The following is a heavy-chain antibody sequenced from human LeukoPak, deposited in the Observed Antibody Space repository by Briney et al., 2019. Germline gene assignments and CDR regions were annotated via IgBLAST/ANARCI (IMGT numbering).Heavy chain of an antibody. CDR2: IKQDGIEK. Sequence: GGSLRLSCAASGFTFSSYWMSWVRQAPGQGLEWVSNIKQDGIEKYYADSVKSRFTISRDNAKNSLYLQMNSLRAEDTSVYYCARDGAVRGVITPWGQGTLVTVSS. V-gene: IGHV3-7*01. CDR1: GFTFSSYW. D-gene: IGHD3-10*01. CDR3: ARDGAVRGVITP. J-gene: IGHJ4*02.